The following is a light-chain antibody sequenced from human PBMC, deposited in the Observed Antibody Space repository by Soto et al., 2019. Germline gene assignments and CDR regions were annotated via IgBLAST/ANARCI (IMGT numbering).Light chain of an antibody. CDR2: AAS. Sequence: AIPMIQSPSSLSASVGDRVTITCRASQGIRNDLGWYQQKPGKATKLLIYAASSLQSGVPSRFSGSGSGTDFTLTISSLQPEDFATYYCQHDYNSLTFGGGTKVEIK. CDR1: QGIRND. V-gene: IGKV1-6*01. J-gene: IGKJ4*01. CDR3: QHDYNSLT.